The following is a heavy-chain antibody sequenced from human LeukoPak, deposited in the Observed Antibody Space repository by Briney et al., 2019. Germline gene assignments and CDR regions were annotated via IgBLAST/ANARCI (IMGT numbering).Heavy chain of an antibody. D-gene: IGHD3-10*01. Sequence: SETLSLTCTVYGGSFNDYYWNWIRQPPGKGLEWIGKISHSGSTNYNPSLKSRVTISLDTSKNQFSLKLSSVTAAETAVNSGAREFGEPSHSFDYGGQGTLAPSLQ. J-gene: IGHJ4*02. CDR3: AREFGEPSHSFDY. CDR1: GGSFNDYY. V-gene: IGHV4-34*01. CDR2: ISHSGST.